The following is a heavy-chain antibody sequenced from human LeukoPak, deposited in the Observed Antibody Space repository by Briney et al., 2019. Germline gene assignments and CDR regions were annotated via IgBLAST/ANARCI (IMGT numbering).Heavy chain of an antibody. V-gene: IGHV1-69*10. CDR2: IIPILGIA. J-gene: IGHJ2*01. D-gene: IGHD3-22*01. CDR1: GGTFSSYA. CDR3: ARDRYYYDSSGYSPSVLWYFDL. Sequence: GASVTVSCKASGGTFSSYAISWVRQAPGQGLEWMGGIIPILGIANYAQKFQGRVTITADKSTSTAYMELSSLRSEDTAVYYCARDRYYYDSSGYSPSVLWYFDLWGRGTLVTVSS.